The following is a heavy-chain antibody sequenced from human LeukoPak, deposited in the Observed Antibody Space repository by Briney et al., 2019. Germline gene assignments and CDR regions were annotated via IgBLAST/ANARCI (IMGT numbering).Heavy chain of an antibody. D-gene: IGHD3-22*01. CDR2: IYRSEST. CDR3: ARDGDYYDSSGYTY. J-gene: IGHJ4*02. V-gene: IGHV4-30-2*01. CDR1: GGSISSCDYY. Sequence: SQTLSLTCTVSGGSISSCDYYWSWIPQPPGNDLEWIGYIYRSESTYYNPSLKSRVTITKASIKNQFSLKLSSVTAADTDVYYCARDGDYYDSSGYTYWGQGTRVTVSS.